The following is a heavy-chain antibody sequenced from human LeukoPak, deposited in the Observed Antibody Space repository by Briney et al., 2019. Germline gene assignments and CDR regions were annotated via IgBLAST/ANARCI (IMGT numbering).Heavy chain of an antibody. D-gene: IGHD5-24*01. V-gene: IGHV1-2*02. Sequence: ASVKVSCKASGYTFTGYYMHWVRQAPGQGLEWMGWINPNSGGTNYAQKFQGRVTMTRDTSISTAYMELSRLRSDDTAVYYCAREFSSAQMYFDYWGQGTLVTVSS. J-gene: IGHJ4*02. CDR1: GYTFTGYY. CDR3: AREFSSAQMYFDY. CDR2: INPNSGGT.